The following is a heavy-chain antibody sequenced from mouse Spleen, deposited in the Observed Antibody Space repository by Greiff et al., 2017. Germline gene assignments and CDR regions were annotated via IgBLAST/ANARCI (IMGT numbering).Heavy chain of an antibody. CDR1: GFTFSDYG. D-gene: IGHD1-2*01. V-gene: IGHV5-17*01. Sequence: EVKLMESGGGLVKPGGSLKLSCAASGFTFSDYGMHWVRPAPEKGLEWVAYISSGSSTIYYADTVKGRFTISRDNAKNTLFLQMTSLRSEDTAMYYCARDTTATWFAYWGQGTLVTVSA. CDR2: ISSGSSTI. CDR3: ARDTTATWFAY. J-gene: IGHJ3*01.